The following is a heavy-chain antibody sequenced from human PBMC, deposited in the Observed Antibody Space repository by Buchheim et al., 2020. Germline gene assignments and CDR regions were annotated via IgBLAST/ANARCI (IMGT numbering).Heavy chain of an antibody. V-gene: IGHV3-23*01. Sequence: EVQLLESGGGLVQPGGSLRLSCAASGFTFSIYAMNWVRQAPGKGLEWVSTISGSSGSTFYADSVKGRFTISRDNSKNTLYVQMNSLRTEDTGGYYWAGGEHSSGWSFYGMDGWGQGTT. D-gene: IGHD6-19*01. J-gene: IGHJ6*02. CDR3: AGGEHSSGWSFYGMDG. CDR2: ISGSSGST. CDR1: GFTFSIYA.